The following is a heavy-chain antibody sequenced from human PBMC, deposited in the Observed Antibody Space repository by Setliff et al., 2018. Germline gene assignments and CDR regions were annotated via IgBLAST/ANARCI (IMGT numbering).Heavy chain of an antibody. D-gene: IGHD6-6*01. CDR1: GFTFSSYS. V-gene: IGHV3-7*01. CDR3: ASTEYSSSSSYYYYYMDV. J-gene: IGHJ6*03. Sequence: PGGSLRLSCAASGFTFSSYSMNWVRQAPGKGLEWVANIKQDGSEKYYVDSVKGRFTISRDNAKNSLYLQMNSLRAEDTAVYYCASTEYSSSSSYYYYYMDVWGKGTTVTVSS. CDR2: IKQDGSEK.